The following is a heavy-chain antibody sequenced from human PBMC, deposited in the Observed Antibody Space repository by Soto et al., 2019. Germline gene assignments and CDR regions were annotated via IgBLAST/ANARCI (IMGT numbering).Heavy chain of an antibody. Sequence: EVQLVETGGGLIQPGGSLRLSCAASGFTVSSNYMSWVRQAPGKGLEWVSVIYSGGSTYYADSVKGRFTISRDNSKNTLYLQMNSLRAEDTAVYYCARGYDFWSGGAYNYWGQGTLVTVSS. V-gene: IGHV3-53*02. J-gene: IGHJ4*02. CDR2: IYSGGST. CDR1: GFTVSSNY. CDR3: ARGYDFWSGGAYNY. D-gene: IGHD3-3*01.